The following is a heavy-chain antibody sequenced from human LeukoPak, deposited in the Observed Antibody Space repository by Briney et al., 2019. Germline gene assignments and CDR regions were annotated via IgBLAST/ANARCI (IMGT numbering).Heavy chain of an antibody. V-gene: IGHV4-39*07. CDR1: GGSISSSSYY. CDR3: ARDKVGGASFDY. D-gene: IGHD2-2*01. J-gene: IGHJ4*02. CDR2: IYYSGST. Sequence: SETLSLTCTVSGGSISSSSYYWGWIRQPPGKGLEWIGSIYYSGSTYYNPSLKSRVTISVDTSKNQFSLKLSSVTAADTAVYYCARDKVGGASFDYWGQGTLVTVSS.